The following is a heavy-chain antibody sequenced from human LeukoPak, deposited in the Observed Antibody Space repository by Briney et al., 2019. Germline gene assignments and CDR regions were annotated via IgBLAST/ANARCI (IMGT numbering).Heavy chain of an antibody. V-gene: IGHV3-30*04. J-gene: IGHJ4*02. Sequence: GGSLRLSCAASGFTFSSYAMHWVCQAPGKGLEWVAIISFDGSNKDYADSIKGRFTVSRDNSKNTLYLQMNSLRTEDTAVYFCAKERISPAGTYDYWGQGTLVTVSS. CDR3: AKERISPAGTYDY. CDR2: ISFDGSNK. D-gene: IGHD6-13*01. CDR1: GFTFSSYA.